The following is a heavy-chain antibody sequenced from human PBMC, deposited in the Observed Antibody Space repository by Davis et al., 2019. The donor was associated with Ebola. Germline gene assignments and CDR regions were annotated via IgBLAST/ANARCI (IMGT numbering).Heavy chain of an antibody. Sequence: AASVKVSCKASGYTFTDYYTNWVRQAPGQGLEWMGIIAPSGDFTRFAPKFQGRITLTTDTSTNTVYMELTSLKSEDTAVYYCARALDRLLDFDYWGQGTLVTVSS. CDR1: GYTFTDYY. D-gene: IGHD3-3*01. J-gene: IGHJ4*02. V-gene: IGHV1-46*01. CDR3: ARALDRLLDFDY. CDR2: IAPSGDFT.